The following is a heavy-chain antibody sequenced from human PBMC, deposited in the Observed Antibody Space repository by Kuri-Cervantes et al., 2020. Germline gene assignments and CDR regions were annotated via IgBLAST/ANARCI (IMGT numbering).Heavy chain of an antibody. D-gene: IGHD2-15*01. CDR2: IYYSGST. CDR1: GGSVSSRNYY. CDR3: ARVRIVVVVAAYFDY. V-gene: IGHV4-61*01. Sequence: GSLRLSCTVSGGSVSSRNYYWSWIRQPPGKGLEWIGYIYYSGSTNYSPSLKSRVTISVDTSKNQFSLKLSSVTAADTAVYYCARVRIVVVVAAYFDYWGQGTLVTVSS. J-gene: IGHJ4*02.